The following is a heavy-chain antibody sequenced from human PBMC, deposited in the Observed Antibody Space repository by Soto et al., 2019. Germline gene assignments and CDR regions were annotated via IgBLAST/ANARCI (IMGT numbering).Heavy chain of an antibody. CDR3: ARVCYDILTGYYASRNDAFDI. Sequence: PGGSQRLSCTASGFTFRSYAMHWVRQAPGKGLEWVAVISYDGSNKYYADSVKGRFTISRDNSKNTLYLQMNSLRAEDTAVYYCARVCYDILTGYYASRNDAFDIWGQGTMVTVSS. D-gene: IGHD3-9*01. CDR1: GFTFRSYA. J-gene: IGHJ3*02. V-gene: IGHV3-30-3*01. CDR2: ISYDGSNK.